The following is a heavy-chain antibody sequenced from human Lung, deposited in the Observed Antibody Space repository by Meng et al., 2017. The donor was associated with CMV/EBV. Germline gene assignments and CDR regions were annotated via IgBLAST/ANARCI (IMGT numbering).Heavy chain of an antibody. CDR1: GGSISSSSYY. J-gene: IGHJ6*02. V-gene: IGHV4-39*07. Sequence: ESXTLSCTVSGGSISSSSYYWGWIRQPPGKGLEWIGSIYYSGSTYYNPSLKSRVTISADTSKNQFSLKLSSVTAADTALYYCARDLSGVPRRYFDGNYYGMDVXGQGXTVTVSS. CDR2: IYYSGST. CDR3: ARDLSGVPRRYFDGNYYGMDV. D-gene: IGHD3-9*01.